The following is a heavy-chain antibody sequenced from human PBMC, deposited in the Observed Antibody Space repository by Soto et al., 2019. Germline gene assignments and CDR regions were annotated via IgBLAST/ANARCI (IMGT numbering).Heavy chain of an antibody. CDR1: GVTFSSYG. CDR2: ISYDGTNK. CDR3: AKEKATRGYSFLVDY. Sequence: GGSLRLSCAASGVTFSSYGMHWVRQAPGKGLEWVAVISYDGTNKYYADSVKGRFTISRDDSKNTLYLQMNSLRPEDTAVYYCAKEKATRGYSFLVDYWGQGTLVTVSS. D-gene: IGHD5-18*01. J-gene: IGHJ4*02. V-gene: IGHV3-30*18.